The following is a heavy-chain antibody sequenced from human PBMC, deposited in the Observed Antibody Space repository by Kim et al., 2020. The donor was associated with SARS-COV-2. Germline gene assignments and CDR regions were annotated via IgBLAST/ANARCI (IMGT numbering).Heavy chain of an antibody. CDR3: AKDTAITMVRGVPYYGMDV. CDR1: GFTFDDYA. J-gene: IGHJ6*02. V-gene: IGHV3-9*01. CDR2: ISWNSGSI. Sequence: GGSLRLSCAASGFTFDDYAMHWVRQAPGKGLEWVSGISWNSGSIGYADSVKGRFTISRDNAKNSLYLQMNSLRAEDTALYYCAKDTAITMVRGVPYYGMDVWGQGTTVTVSS. D-gene: IGHD3-10*01.